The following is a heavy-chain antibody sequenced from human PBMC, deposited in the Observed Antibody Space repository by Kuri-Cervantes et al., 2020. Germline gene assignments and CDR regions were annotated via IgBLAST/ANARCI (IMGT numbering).Heavy chain of an antibody. Sequence: GESLKISCAASGFTFDDYGMSWVRQAPGKGLEWVSGINWNGDMIGYADSVKGRFTISRDDAKNSLYLQMNSLRAEDTALYYCATTRQQWLVSLDWGQGTLVTVSS. CDR2: INWNGDMI. D-gene: IGHD6-19*01. J-gene: IGHJ4*02. CDR1: GFTFDDYG. CDR3: ATTRQQWLVSLD. V-gene: IGHV3-20*04.